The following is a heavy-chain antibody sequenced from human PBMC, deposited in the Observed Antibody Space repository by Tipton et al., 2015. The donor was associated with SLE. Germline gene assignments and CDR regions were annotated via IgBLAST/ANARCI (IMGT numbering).Heavy chain of an antibody. D-gene: IGHD3-3*01. V-gene: IGHV4-34*01. CDR3: AKRNDFWSGYYGYYYGMDV. CDR1: GASISSYY. CDR2: INHSGST. J-gene: IGHJ6*02. Sequence: TLSLTCTVSGASISSYYWSWIRQPPGKGLEWIGEINHSGSTNYNPSLKGRVTISVDTSKNQFSLKLSSVTAADTAVYYCAKRNDFWSGYYGYYYGMDVWGQGTTVTVSS.